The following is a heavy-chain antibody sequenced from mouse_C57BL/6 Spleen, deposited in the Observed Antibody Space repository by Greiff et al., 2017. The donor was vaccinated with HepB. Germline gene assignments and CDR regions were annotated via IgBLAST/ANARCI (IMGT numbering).Heavy chain of an antibody. J-gene: IGHJ3*01. D-gene: IGHD2-12*01. V-gene: IGHV1-76*01. CDR2: IYPGSGNT. CDR3: ARGRHLYDGFAY. CDR1: GYTFTDYY. Sequence: VQLQESGAELVRPGASVKLSCKASGYTFTDYYINWVKQRPGQGLEWIARIYPGSGNTYYNEKFKGKATLTAEKSSSTAYMQLSSLTSEDSAVDFCARGRHLYDGFAYWGQGTLVTVSA.